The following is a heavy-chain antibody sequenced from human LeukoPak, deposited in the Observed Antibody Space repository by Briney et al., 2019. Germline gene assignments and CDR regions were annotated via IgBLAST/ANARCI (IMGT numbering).Heavy chain of an antibody. CDR2: INPNSGGT. J-gene: IGHJ4*02. Sequence: GASVKVSCXASGYTFTGYYMHWVRQAPGQGLEWMGWINPNSGGTNYAQKFQGRVTMTRDTSISTAYMELSRLRSDDTAVYYCARAVWGQYVPGIAVAGSFDYWGQGTLVTVSS. CDR3: ARAVWGQYVPGIAVAGSFDY. CDR1: GYTFTGYY. D-gene: IGHD6-19*01. V-gene: IGHV1-2*02.